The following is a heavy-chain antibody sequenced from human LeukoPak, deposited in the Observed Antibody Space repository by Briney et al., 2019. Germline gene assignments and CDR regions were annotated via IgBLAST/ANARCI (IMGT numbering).Heavy chain of an antibody. CDR1: GYTFTSYD. CDR3: ARWLAWNYGLGHYLDY. V-gene: IGHV1-8*01. D-gene: IGHD1-7*01. Sequence: ASVKVSCKASGYTFTSYDIHWVRQATGQGLEWMGRMNPNSGNTGYAQKFQGRVTMTRNTSISTAYMELSSLRSEDTAVYYCARWLAWNYGLGHYLDYWGQGTLVTVSS. J-gene: IGHJ4*02. CDR2: MNPNSGNT.